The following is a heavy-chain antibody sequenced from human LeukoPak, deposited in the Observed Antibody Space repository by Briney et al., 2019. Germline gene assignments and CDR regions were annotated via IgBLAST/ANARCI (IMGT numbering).Heavy chain of an antibody. CDR2: ISAYNGNT. D-gene: IGHD5-18*01. Sequence: PGASVKVSCKASGYTFTSYGISWVRQAPGQGLEWMGWISAYNGNTNYAQKLQGRVTMTTDTSTTTAYMELRSLRSDDTAVYYCARDRPWVYTYGQIDHWGQGTLVIVSS. J-gene: IGHJ4*02. CDR3: ARDRPWVYTYGQIDH. V-gene: IGHV1-18*01. CDR1: GYTFTSYG.